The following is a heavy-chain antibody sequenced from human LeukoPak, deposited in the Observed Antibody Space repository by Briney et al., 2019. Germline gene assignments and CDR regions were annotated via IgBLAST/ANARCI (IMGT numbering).Heavy chain of an antibody. D-gene: IGHD3-22*01. CDR1: GFTFSSYA. V-gene: IGHV3-7*01. Sequence: GSLRLSCAASGFTFSSYAMSWVRQAPGKGLEWVANIKQDGSEKYYVDSVKGRFTISRDNAKNSLYLQMNSLRAEDTAVYYCARDRTYYYDSSGYSCGMDVWGQGTTVTVSS. J-gene: IGHJ6*02. CDR3: ARDRTYYYDSSGYSCGMDV. CDR2: IKQDGSEK.